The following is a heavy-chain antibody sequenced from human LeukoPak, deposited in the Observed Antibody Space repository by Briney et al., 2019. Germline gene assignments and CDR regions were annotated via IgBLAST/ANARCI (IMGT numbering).Heavy chain of an antibody. Sequence: PGGSLRLSCAASVFTFSSSAMAWVRHAPGKGLEWVSTISYSGSGTYYADSVKGRFTISRNNSENTVYLQMTSLRVEDTAEYYCAKTFYSGSGSELPHHWGQGTLVTVSS. CDR1: VFTFSSSA. V-gene: IGHV3-23*01. CDR3: AKTFYSGSGSELPHH. D-gene: IGHD3-10*01. J-gene: IGHJ1*01. CDR2: ISYSGSGT.